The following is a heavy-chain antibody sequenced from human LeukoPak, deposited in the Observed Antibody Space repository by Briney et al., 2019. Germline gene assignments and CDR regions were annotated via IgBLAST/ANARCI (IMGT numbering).Heavy chain of an antibody. CDR3: ARDYTIFGVIISFGFDP. J-gene: IGHJ5*02. Sequence: GGSLRLSCAASGFTFSSYGMHWVRQAPGKGLEWVAVIWYDGSNKYYADSVKGRFTISRDNSKNTLYLQMNSLRAEDTAVYYCARDYTIFGVIISFGFDPWGQGTLVTVSS. CDR1: GFTFSSYG. D-gene: IGHD3-3*01. CDR2: IWYDGSNK. V-gene: IGHV3-33*01.